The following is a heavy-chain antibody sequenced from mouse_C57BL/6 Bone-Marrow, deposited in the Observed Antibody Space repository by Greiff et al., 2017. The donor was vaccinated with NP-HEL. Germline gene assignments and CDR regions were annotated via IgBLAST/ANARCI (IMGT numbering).Heavy chain of an antibody. CDR2: IYPRSGNT. CDR3: ASSGRGYSNYDYFDY. Sequence: QVQLQQSGAELARPGASVKLSCKASGYTFTSYGISWVKQRTGQGLEWTGEIYPRSGNTYYNEKFKGKATLTADKSSSTAYMELRSLTSEDSAVYFCASSGRGYSNYDYFDYWGQGTTLTVSS. J-gene: IGHJ2*01. CDR1: GYTFTSYG. V-gene: IGHV1-81*01. D-gene: IGHD2-5*01.